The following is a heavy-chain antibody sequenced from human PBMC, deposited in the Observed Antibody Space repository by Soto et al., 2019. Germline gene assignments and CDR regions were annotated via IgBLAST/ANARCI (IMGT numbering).Heavy chain of an antibody. CDR1: GFTFSSYY. Sequence: GGSLRLSCVASGFTFSSYYMTWVRQAPGEGLEWVANMNQDGSEKYYVDSVKGRFIISRDNAENSLYLEVSSLRADDTAVYYSVRDILAPGSFVYFDYWGQGTLVTVSS. CDR2: MNQDGSEK. CDR3: VRDILAPGSFVYFDY. D-gene: IGHD2-8*02. V-gene: IGHV3-7*05. J-gene: IGHJ4*02.